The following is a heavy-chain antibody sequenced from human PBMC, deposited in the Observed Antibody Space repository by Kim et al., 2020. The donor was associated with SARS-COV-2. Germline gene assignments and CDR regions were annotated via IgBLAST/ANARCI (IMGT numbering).Heavy chain of an antibody. D-gene: IGHD4-4*01. CDR2: INHSGST. V-gene: IGHV4-34*01. CDR1: GGSFSGYY. Sequence: SETQSLTCAVYGGSFSGYYWSWIRQPPGKGLEWIGEINHSGSTNYNPSLKSRVTISVDTSKNQFSLKLSSVTAADTAVYYCARYGTVTTGYYGMDVWGQGTTVTVSS. CDR3: ARYGTVTTGYYGMDV. J-gene: IGHJ6*02.